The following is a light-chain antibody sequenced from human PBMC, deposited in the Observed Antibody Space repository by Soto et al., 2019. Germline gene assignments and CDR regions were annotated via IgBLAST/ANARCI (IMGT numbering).Light chain of an antibody. CDR3: NSYAGSNNLV. CDR2: EVN. V-gene: IGLV2-8*01. J-gene: IGLJ2*01. Sequence: QSVLTQPPSASGSPGQSVTIPCTGTSSDVGGYNYVSWYQQHPAKAPKLMIYEVNKRPSGVPDRFSGSKSDNTASLTVSGLQAEDEADYYCNSYAGSNNLVFGGGTKLTVL. CDR1: SSDVGGYNY.